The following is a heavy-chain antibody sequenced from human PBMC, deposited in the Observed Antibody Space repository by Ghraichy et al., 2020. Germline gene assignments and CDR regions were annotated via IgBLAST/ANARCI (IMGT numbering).Heavy chain of an antibody. Sequence: SETLSLTCTVSGGSISSYYWSWIRQPPGKGLEWIGYIYYSGSTNYNPSLKSRVTISVDTSKNQFSLKLSSVTAADTAVYYCARDLWYCSGGSCKYYGMDVWGQGTTVTVSS. CDR1: GGSISSYY. J-gene: IGHJ6*02. CDR2: IYYSGST. D-gene: IGHD2-15*01. CDR3: ARDLWYCSGGSCKYYGMDV. V-gene: IGHV4-59*01.